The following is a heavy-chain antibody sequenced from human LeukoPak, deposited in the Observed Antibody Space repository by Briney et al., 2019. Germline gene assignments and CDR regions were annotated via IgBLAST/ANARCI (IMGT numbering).Heavy chain of an antibody. J-gene: IGHJ4*02. CDR2: IYPGDSDT. D-gene: IGHD5-24*01. CDR1: GYSFTSYW. V-gene: IGHV5-51*01. CDR3: ARMKMATITSAWFDY. Sequence: GESLQISCKGSGYSFTSYWIGWVRPMPGKGLEWMGIIYPGDSDTRYSPSFQGQVAISADKSISTAYLQWSRLKAPDTAMYYCARMKMATITSAWFDYGGQGTLVTVSP.